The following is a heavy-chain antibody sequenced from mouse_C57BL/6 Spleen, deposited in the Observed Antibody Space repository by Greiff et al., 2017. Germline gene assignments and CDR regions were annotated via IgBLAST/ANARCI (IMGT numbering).Heavy chain of an antibody. CDR1: GFTFSDYY. Sequence: EVKLQESGGGLVQPGGSLKLSCAASGFTFSDYYMYWVRQTPEKRLEWVAYISNGGGSTYYPDTVKGRFTISRDNAKNTLYLQMSRLKSEDTAMYYCARHDAYDFDYWGQGTTLTVSS. CDR2: ISNGGGST. D-gene: IGHD1-1*01. CDR3: ARHDAYDFDY. J-gene: IGHJ2*01. V-gene: IGHV5-12*01.